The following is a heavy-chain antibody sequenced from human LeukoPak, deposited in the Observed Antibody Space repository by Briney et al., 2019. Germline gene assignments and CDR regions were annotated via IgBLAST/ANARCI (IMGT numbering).Heavy chain of an antibody. J-gene: IGHJ3*02. CDR2: IYYSGST. CDR1: GGSISTNY. D-gene: IGHD3-16*02. CDR3: AREGQGGVIVIGCFDI. Sequence: PPETLSPTCTVAGGSISTNYCSWIRHPQGKGLEWIGYIYYSGSTTYNPSLKSRVTIPVATSKTQPSLKLSSVTAADTGVYYCAREGQGGVIVIGCFDIWGQGTMVSVSS. V-gene: IGHV4-59*01.